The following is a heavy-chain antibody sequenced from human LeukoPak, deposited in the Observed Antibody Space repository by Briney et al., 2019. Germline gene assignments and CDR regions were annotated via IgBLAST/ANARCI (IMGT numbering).Heavy chain of an antibody. CDR3: ARLVGYSSGYYPDY. V-gene: IGHV4-59*01. Sequence: SETLSLTCTVSGGSISSYDWSWVRQPPGKGLEWIGYIYYSGSTNYNPSLKSRVTIPVDTSKNQFSLKLSSVTAADTAVYYCARLVGYSSGYYPDYWGQGTLVTVSS. J-gene: IGHJ4*02. CDR1: GGSISSYD. CDR2: IYYSGST. D-gene: IGHD2-15*01.